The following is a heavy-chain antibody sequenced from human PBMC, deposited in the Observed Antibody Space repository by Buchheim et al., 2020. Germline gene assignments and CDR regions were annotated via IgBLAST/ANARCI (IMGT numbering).Heavy chain of an antibody. CDR2: ISGSGGST. CDR1: GFTFSSYA. V-gene: IGHV3-23*01. CDR3: AKAKIRYCSGGSCYPYLGLAFYYGMDV. J-gene: IGHJ6*02. Sequence: EVQLLESGGGLVQPGGSLRLSCAASGFTFSSYAMSWVRQAPGKGLEWVSAISGSGGSTYYADSVKGRFTISRDNSKNTLYLQMNSLRAEDTAVYYCAKAKIRYCSGGSCYPYLGLAFYYGMDVWGQGTT. D-gene: IGHD2-15*01.